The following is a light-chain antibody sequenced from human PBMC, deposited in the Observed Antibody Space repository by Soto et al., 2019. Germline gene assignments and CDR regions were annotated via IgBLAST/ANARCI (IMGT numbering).Light chain of an antibody. CDR3: TSYASSSNYV. J-gene: IGLJ1*01. Sequence: QSALTQPASVSGSPGQSITVSCTGTSSDVGGYNYVSWYQQHPGKAPKLMIYDVSNRPSGVSNRFSHSNSGNTAPLTISGLQAEDETDYYCTSYASSSNYVFGTGNKVTVL. CDR1: SSDVGGYNY. CDR2: DVS. V-gene: IGLV2-14*01.